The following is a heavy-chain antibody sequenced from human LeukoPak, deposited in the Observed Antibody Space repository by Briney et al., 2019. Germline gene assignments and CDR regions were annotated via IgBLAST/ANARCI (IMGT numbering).Heavy chain of an antibody. Sequence: GGSLRLSCTASGFTFSSYWMNWVRQAPGKGLEWVSYISSSSSTIYYADSVKGRFTISRDNAKNSLYLQMNSLRAEDTAVYYCARENDYSNGYYFDYWGQGTLVTVSS. CDR3: ARENDYSNGYYFDY. CDR2: ISSSSSTI. J-gene: IGHJ4*02. CDR1: GFTFSSYW. V-gene: IGHV3-48*01. D-gene: IGHD4-11*01.